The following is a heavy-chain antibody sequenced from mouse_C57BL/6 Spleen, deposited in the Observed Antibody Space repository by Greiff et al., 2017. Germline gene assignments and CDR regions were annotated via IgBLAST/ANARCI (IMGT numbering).Heavy chain of an antibody. CDR2: IHPNSGST. Sequence: VQLQQPGAELVKPGASVKLSCKASGYTFTSYWMHWVKQRPGQGLEWIGMIHPNSGSTNYNEKFKSKATLTVDKSSSTAYMQLSSLTSEDSAVYDCARPIYYDYVGFAYWGQGTLVTVSA. CDR1: GYTFTSYW. J-gene: IGHJ3*01. D-gene: IGHD2-4*01. V-gene: IGHV1-64*01. CDR3: ARPIYYDYVGFAY.